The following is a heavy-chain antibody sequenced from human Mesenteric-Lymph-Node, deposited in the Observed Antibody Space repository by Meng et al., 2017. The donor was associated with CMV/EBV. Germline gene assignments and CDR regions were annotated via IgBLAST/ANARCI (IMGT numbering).Heavy chain of an antibody. J-gene: IGHJ4*02. CDR3: AKDRCTNSVCYFDY. V-gene: IGHV1-24*01. CDR2: FDPGNGQV. D-gene: IGHD2-8*01. Sequence: ASVKVSCKVSGYTFSELSMNWVRQAPGKGLEWVGGFDPGNGQVFYAQGFQGRVTVAEDPSSATTYMELRSLRPEDTAVYYCAKDRCTNSVCYFDYWGQGTLVTVSS. CDR1: GYTFSELS.